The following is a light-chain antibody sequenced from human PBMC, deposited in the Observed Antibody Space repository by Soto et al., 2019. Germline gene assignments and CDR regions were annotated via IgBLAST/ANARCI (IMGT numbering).Light chain of an antibody. Sequence: QSALTQPPSVSAAPGQKVTISCSGSSSNIGNNYVSWYQQLPGTAPKLLIYENNKRPSGIPDRFSGSKSGTSATLGITGLQTGDEADYYCGTWDSSLSAGGVFGTGTQVTVL. CDR3: GTWDSSLSAGGV. CDR1: SSNIGNNY. J-gene: IGLJ1*01. CDR2: ENN. V-gene: IGLV1-51*02.